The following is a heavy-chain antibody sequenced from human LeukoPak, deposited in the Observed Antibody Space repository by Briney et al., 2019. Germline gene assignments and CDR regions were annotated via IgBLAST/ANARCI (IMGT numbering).Heavy chain of an antibody. J-gene: IGHJ4*02. Sequence: GGSLRLSCATSGFTIGKSDMAWVRQAPGKGLEWVSIVYTGGRTFHADSVKGRFTMSRDQSKNTVGLQMNSLRSEDTALYYCARGSMPGTGLPFDYWGQGSQVSVSS. D-gene: IGHD3-9*01. V-gene: IGHV3-53*05. CDR1: GFTIGKSD. CDR2: VYTGGRT. CDR3: ARGSMPGTGLPFDY.